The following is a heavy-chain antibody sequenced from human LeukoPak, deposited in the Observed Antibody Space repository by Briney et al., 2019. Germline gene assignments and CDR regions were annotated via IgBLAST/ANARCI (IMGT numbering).Heavy chain of an antibody. CDR2: IYHSGST. CDR1: GYSISSGYY. V-gene: IGHV4-38-2*01. J-gene: IGHJ5*02. CDR3: ARQDIVLMVYAPGGFDP. Sequence: PSETLSLTCAVSGYSISSGYYWGWIRQPPGKGLEWIGSIYHSGSTFYNPSLKSRVSISVDTFKNQFSLNLNSVTAADTAMYYWARQDIVLMVYAPGGFDPWGQGALVTVSS. D-gene: IGHD2-8*01.